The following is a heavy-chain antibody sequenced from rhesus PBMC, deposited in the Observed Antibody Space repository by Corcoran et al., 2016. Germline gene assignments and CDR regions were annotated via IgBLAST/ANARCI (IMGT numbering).Heavy chain of an antibody. V-gene: IGHV4-73*01. J-gene: IGHJ4*01. CDR3: ARAYSNYGQFDY. Sequence: QVKLQQWGEGLVKPSETLSLTCAVYGGSISGHYWSWIRQPPLKGLEWIGNIDGNSSKTTYNPSLKNRITISKDTSKTQFSLKLSSGTAADPAVYYCARAYSNYGQFDYWGQGVLVTVSS. D-gene: IGHD4-23*01. CDR1: GGSISGHY. CDR2: IDGNSSKT.